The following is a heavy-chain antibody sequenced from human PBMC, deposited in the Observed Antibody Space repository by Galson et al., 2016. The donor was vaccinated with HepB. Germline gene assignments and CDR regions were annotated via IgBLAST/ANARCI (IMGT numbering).Heavy chain of an antibody. D-gene: IGHD5-12*01. CDR1: GFAFSRYW. V-gene: IGHV3-74*01. J-gene: IGHJ4*02. CDR2: INEDGTVT. Sequence: SLRLSCAASGFAFSRYWMHWVRQAPGKGLSWVSRINEDGTVTDYAASVNGRFTIYRDNAKNTLYLQMNSLRAEVTAVYYCAKDLCGSEDRWGRGTLVTVSS. CDR3: AKDLCGSEDR.